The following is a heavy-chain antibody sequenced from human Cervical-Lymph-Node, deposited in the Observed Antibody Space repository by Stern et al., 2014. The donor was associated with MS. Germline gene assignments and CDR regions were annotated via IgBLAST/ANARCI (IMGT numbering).Heavy chain of an antibody. J-gene: IGHJ5*02. V-gene: IGHV4-30-4*01. CDR3: ASANCSSTSCPNWFDP. CDR2: IYYSGST. CDR1: GGSISSGDYY. D-gene: IGHD2-2*01. Sequence: VQLVESGPGLVKPSQTLSLTCTVSGGSISSGDYYWSWIRQPPGKGLEWIGYIYYSGSTYYIPSLKSRVTISVDTSKNQFSLKLSSVTAADTAVYYCASANCSSTSCPNWFDPWGQGTLVTVSS.